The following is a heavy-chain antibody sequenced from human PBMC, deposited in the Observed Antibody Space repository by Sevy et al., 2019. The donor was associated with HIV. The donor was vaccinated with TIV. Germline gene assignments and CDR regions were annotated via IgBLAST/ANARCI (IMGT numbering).Heavy chain of an antibody. CDR2: ISTSSSYT. J-gene: IGHJ4*02. V-gene: IGHV3-11*06. CDR1: GFTFSDYY. D-gene: IGHD6-19*01. Sequence: GGSLRLSCAASGFTFSDYYMSWIRQAPGKGLEWVSYISTSSSYTNYADSVKGRFTISRDNAKSSLYLHMNSLRAEDTPVYYCARARYTSGWGYFDYWGQGTLVTVSS. CDR3: ARARYTSGWGYFDY.